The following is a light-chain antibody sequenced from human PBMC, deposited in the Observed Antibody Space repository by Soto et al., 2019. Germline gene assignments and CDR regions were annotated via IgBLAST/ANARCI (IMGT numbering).Light chain of an antibody. CDR3: QQYNTYPLT. CDR1: QTISNW. Sequence: DIQMTQSPSTLSASLGDRVTITCRASQTISNWLAWYQQKPGKAPKVLIFDASTLDGGVPSRFSGRRSGTDLTLTISSLQPSDFATYYCQQYNTYPLTFGGGTKVDI. V-gene: IGKV1-5*01. CDR2: DAS. J-gene: IGKJ4*01.